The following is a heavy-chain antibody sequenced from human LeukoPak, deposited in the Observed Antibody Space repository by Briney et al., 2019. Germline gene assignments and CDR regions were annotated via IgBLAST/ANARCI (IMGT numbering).Heavy chain of an antibody. J-gene: IGHJ4*02. Sequence: SETLSLTCTVSGGSISIYYWSWIRQPPGKGLEWIGYVYNSGSTDYNPSLKSRVTISADTSKNQFSLKLSSVIAADTAIYYCARTWIQLFTPDFDLWGQGTLVTVSS. CDR3: ARTWIQLFTPDFDL. D-gene: IGHD5-18*01. CDR2: VYNSGST. V-gene: IGHV4-59*01. CDR1: GGSISIYY.